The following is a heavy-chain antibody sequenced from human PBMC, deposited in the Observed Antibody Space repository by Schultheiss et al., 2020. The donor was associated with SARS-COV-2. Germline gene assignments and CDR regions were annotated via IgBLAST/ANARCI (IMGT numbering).Heavy chain of an antibody. CDR3: ARALYGDYTPAYWYFDL. CDR2: IYTSGST. Sequence: SETLSLTCAVYGGSFSGYYWSWIRQPAGKGLEWIGRIYTSGSTNYNPSLKSRVTMSVDTSKNQFSLKLSSVTAADTAVYYCARALYGDYTPAYWYFDLWGRGTLVTVSS. CDR1: GGSFSGYY. D-gene: IGHD4-17*01. V-gene: IGHV4-59*10. J-gene: IGHJ2*01.